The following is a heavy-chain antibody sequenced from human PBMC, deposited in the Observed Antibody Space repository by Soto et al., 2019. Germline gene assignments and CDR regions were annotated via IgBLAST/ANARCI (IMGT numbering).Heavy chain of an antibody. Sequence: ASVKVSCKASGYTFTGYYMHWVRQAPGQGLEWMGWINPNSGGTNYAQKFQGRVTMTRDTSISTAYMELSRLRSDDTAVYYCARVNVVVVAAAREYYFDYWGQGTLVTVSS. CDR3: ARVNVVVVAAAREYYFDY. CDR1: GYTFTGYY. D-gene: IGHD2-15*01. V-gene: IGHV1-2*02. CDR2: INPNSGGT. J-gene: IGHJ4*02.